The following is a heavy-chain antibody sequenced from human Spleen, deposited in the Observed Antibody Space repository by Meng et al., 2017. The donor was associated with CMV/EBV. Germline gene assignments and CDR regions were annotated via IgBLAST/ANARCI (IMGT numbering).Heavy chain of an antibody. CDR2: ISGSGTST. CDR3: ARDSTSNYDFWSGYPVGYYYYYGMDV. Sequence: GESLKISCAASGFTFGTYAMSWVRQAPGKGLEWVSSISGSGTSTYYADSVKGRFTISRDNAKNSLYLQMNSLRAEDTAVYYCARDSTSNYDFWSGYPVGYYYYYGMDVWGQGTTVTVSS. V-gene: IGHV3-23*01. J-gene: IGHJ6*02. D-gene: IGHD3-3*01. CDR1: GFTFGTYA.